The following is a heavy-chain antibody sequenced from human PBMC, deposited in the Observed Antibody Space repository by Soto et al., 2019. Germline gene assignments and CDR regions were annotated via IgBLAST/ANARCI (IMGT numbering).Heavy chain of an antibody. J-gene: IGHJ6*02. D-gene: IGHD3-3*01. CDR1: GFTFENYD. CDR2: ISGSGRNT. V-gene: IGHV3-23*01. CDR3: EKDSCAIFGVTAGKYYAMDV. Sequence: WGSLRLSCAASGFTFENYDMSWIRQAPGKGLEWVSYISGSGRNTYYADSVKGRFTISRDNAKNTLYLQMNEVRVEDAEEYFCEKDSCAIFGVTAGKYYAMDVWGQGTPVTVSS.